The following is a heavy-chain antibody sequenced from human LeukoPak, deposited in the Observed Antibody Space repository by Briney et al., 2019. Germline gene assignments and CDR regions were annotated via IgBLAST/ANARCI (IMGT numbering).Heavy chain of an antibody. V-gene: IGHV3-20*04. CDR3: ARGEPAASAFDI. D-gene: IGHD2-2*01. J-gene: IGHJ3*02. CDR2: INWNGGST. CDR1: GFTFDDYG. Sequence: GGSLRLSCAASGFTFDDYGMSWVRQAPGKGLEWVSGINWNGGSTGYADSVKGRFTISRDNAKNSLYLQMDSLRAEDTALYYCARGEPAASAFDIWGQGTMVTVSS.